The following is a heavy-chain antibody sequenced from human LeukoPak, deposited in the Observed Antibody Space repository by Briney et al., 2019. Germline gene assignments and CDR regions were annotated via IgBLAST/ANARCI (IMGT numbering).Heavy chain of an antibody. D-gene: IGHD6-19*01. CDR1: GFSFSSYG. Sequence: GGSLRFSCAASGFSFSSYGMHWVRQAPGKGLEWVAFIHYDGTNKHYVDSVRGRFTISRDNSKNTLYLQMNSLRAEDTAVYYCAKDVYSSGWYSVYWGQGTLVTVSS. J-gene: IGHJ4*02. V-gene: IGHV3-30*02. CDR3: AKDVYSSGWYSVY. CDR2: IHYDGTNK.